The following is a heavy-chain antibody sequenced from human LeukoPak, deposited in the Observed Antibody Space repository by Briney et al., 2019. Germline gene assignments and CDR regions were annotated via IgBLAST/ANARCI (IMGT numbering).Heavy chain of an antibody. CDR2: IWYDGSNK. J-gene: IGHJ5*02. CDR3: ARGHSSSWDPVDP. D-gene: IGHD6-13*01. Sequence: GGSLRLSCAASGFTFSSYGMHWVRQAPGKGLEWEAVIWYDGSNKYYANSVKGRFTISSDNSKNTLYLQMNSLRAEDTAVYYCARGHSSSWDPVDPWGQGTLVTVSS. CDR1: GFTFSSYG. V-gene: IGHV3-33*01.